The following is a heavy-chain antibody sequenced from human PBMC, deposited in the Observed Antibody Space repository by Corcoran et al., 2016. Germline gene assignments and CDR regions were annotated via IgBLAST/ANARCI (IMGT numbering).Heavy chain of an antibody. V-gene: IGHV4-34*01. CDR3: ARGGVMHYYDSSGYYF. J-gene: IGHJ4*02. Sequence: QVQLQQWGAGLLKPSETLSLTCAVYGGSFSGYYWSWIRQPPGKGLEWIGEINHSGSTNYNPSLKSRVTISVDTSKNQFFLKLSSVTAADTAVYYCARGGVMHYYDSSGYYFWGQGTLVTVSS. CDR1: GGSFSGYY. D-gene: IGHD3-22*01. CDR2: INHSGST.